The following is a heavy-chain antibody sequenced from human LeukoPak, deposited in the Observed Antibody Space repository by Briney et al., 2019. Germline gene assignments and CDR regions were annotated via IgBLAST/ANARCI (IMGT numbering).Heavy chain of an antibody. V-gene: IGHV4-34*01. D-gene: IGHD3-3*01. CDR2: INHSGST. J-gene: IGHJ4*02. Sequence: PSETLSLTCAVYGGSFSGYYCNWIRQPPGKGLEWIGEINHSGSTNYNPSLKSRVTISVDTSKNQFSLKLSSLTPADTAVYYCARVGSFGVVNKGPFGYWGQGTLVTVSS. CDR1: GGSFSGYY. CDR3: ARVGSFGVVNKGPFGY.